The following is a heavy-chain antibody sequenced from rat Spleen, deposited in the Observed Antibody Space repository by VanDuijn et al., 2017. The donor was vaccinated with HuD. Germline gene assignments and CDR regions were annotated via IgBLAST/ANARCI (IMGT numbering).Heavy chain of an antibody. Sequence: EVQLVESDGGLVQPGRSLKLSCAASGFTFSDFYMAWVRQAPTKGLEWVATISDDGSTTYYRDSVKGRFTISRDNAKSTLYLQMDSLRSEDTATYYCARLITYPGVMDAWGQGASVTVSS. V-gene: IGHV5-29*01. D-gene: IGHD1-4*01. J-gene: IGHJ4*01. CDR1: GFTFSDFY. CDR3: ARLITYPGVMDA. CDR2: ISDDGSTT.